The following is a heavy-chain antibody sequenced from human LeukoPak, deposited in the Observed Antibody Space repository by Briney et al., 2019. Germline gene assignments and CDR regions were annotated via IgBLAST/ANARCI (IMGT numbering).Heavy chain of an antibody. D-gene: IGHD2-8*02. Sequence: GGSLRLSCAASGFIFSSYSMNWVRQAPGKGLEWVSYISSSSSTIYYADSVKGRFTISRDNAKNSLYLQMNSLRAEDTAVYYCARDTGNALFDYWGQGTLVTVSS. V-gene: IGHV3-48*01. J-gene: IGHJ4*02. CDR2: ISSSSSTI. CDR1: GFIFSSYS. CDR3: ARDTGNALFDY.